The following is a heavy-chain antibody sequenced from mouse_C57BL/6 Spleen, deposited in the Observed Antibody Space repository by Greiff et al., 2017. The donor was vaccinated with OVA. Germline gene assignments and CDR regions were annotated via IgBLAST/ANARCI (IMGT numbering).Heavy chain of an antibody. Sequence: QVQLQQSGPELVKPGASVKLSCKASGYAFSSSWMNWVKQRPGKGLEWIGRIYPGDGDTNYNGKFKGKATLTADKSSSTPYMQLSSLTSEDSAVYFCARSAMDYWGQGTSVTVSS. CDR3: ARSAMDY. V-gene: IGHV1-82*01. CDR1: GYAFSSSW. J-gene: IGHJ4*01. CDR2: IYPGDGDT.